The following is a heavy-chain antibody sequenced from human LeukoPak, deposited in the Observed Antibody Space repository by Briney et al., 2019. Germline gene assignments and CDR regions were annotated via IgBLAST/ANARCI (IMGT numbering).Heavy chain of an antibody. Sequence: ASETLSLTCTVSGGSISSYYWSWIRQPPGKGLEWIGYIYYSGSTNYNPSLKSRVTIPVDTPKNQFSLKLSSVTAADTAVYYCARGWYYFDYWGQGTLVTVSS. CDR1: GGSISSYY. D-gene: IGHD6-19*01. J-gene: IGHJ4*02. CDR2: IYYSGST. V-gene: IGHV4-59*01. CDR3: ARGWYYFDY.